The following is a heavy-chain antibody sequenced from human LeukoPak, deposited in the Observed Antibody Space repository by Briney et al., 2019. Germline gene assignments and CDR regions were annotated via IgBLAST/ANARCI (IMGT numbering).Heavy chain of an antibody. CDR1: GLSFSIYA. V-gene: IGHV3-23*01. Sequence: PGGSLRLSCAASGLSFSIYAMSWVRQAPGKGLEWVSAISPGGDTIYYLDSVKGRFTISRDNSRNTLYLQMNSLRAEDTAVYYCARRTTVVGPAPFDHWGQGTLVTVSS. D-gene: IGHD4-23*01. CDR2: ISPGGDTI. J-gene: IGHJ4*02. CDR3: ARRTTVVGPAPFDH.